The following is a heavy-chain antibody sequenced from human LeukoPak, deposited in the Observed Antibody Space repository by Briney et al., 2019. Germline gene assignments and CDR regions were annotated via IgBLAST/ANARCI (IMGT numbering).Heavy chain of an antibody. J-gene: IGHJ4*02. CDR1: GGTFSSYA. CDR3: ARKYYYDSSGYQGGPLL. Sequence: ASVKVSCKASGGTFSSYAISWVRQAPGQGLEWMGGIIPIFGTANYAQKFQGRVTITADESKSTAYMELSSLRSEDTAVYYCARKYYYDSSGYQGGPLLWGQGTLVTVSS. CDR2: IIPIFGTA. D-gene: IGHD3-22*01. V-gene: IGHV1-69*13.